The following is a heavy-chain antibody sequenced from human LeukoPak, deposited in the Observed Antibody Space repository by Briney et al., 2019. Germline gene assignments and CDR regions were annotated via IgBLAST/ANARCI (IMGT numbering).Heavy chain of an antibody. D-gene: IGHD4-17*01. Sequence: GSLRLSCAASGFNFGEFWMAWVRQPPGKGLEWIGEINHSGSTNYNPSLKSRVTISVDTSKNQFSLKLSSVTAADTAVYYCARYRYGDYALDYWGQGNLVTVSS. J-gene: IGHJ4*02. CDR2: INHSGST. CDR3: ARYRYGDYALDY. V-gene: IGHV4-34*01. CDR1: GFNFGEFW.